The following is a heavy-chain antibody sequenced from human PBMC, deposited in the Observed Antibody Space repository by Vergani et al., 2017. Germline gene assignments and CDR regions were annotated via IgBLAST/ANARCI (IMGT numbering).Heavy chain of an antibody. CDR1: GFTFSNYW. CDR3: VNEKIDLGSYFFDS. Sequence: EVQLVESGGGRVQPGGTLRLSCAASGFTFSNYWMHWVRQAAGKGLVWVSRIDNDGRSTAYADSVKGRFTIARDNAKNTVFLQMHSLRAEDTAIYYCVNEKIDLGSYFFDSWGHGILVTVSS. V-gene: IGHV3-74*03. D-gene: IGHD2/OR15-2a*01. J-gene: IGHJ4*01. CDR2: IDNDGRST.